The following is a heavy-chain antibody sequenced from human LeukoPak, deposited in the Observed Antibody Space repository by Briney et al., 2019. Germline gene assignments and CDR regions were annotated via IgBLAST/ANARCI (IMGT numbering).Heavy chain of an antibody. J-gene: IGHJ3*02. Sequence: PGRSLRLSCAASGFTFSSYGMHWVRQAQGKGLEWVAVISYDGSNKYYADSVKGRFTISRDNSKNTLYLQMNSLRAEDTAVYYCAKDLADSSGGAFDIWGQGTMVTVSS. V-gene: IGHV3-30*18. CDR3: AKDLADSSGGAFDI. CDR2: ISYDGSNK. D-gene: IGHD6-19*01. CDR1: GFTFSSYG.